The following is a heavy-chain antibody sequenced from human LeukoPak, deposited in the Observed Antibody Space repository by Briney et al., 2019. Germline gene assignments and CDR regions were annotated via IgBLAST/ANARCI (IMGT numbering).Heavy chain of an antibody. CDR1: GYTFTSYG. D-gene: IGHD3-22*01. V-gene: IGHV1-18*01. J-gene: IGHJ4*02. Sequence: RASVKVSCKASGYTFTSYGISWVRQAPGQGLEWMGWISAYNGNTNYAQKLQGRVTMTTDTSTSTAYMELRSLRSDDTAVYYCARADTYYYDSSGCPDDYWGQGTLVTVSS. CDR3: ARADTYYYDSSGCPDDY. CDR2: ISAYNGNT.